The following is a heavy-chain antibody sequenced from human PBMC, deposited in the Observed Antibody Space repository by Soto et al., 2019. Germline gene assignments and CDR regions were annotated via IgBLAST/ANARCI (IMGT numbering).Heavy chain of an antibody. D-gene: IGHD6-13*01. Sequence: QVQLVQSGAEVKKPGSSVKVSCKASGGTFSNHAVNWMRQAPGQGLEWMGGVIPLFGATNYAQKFQGRVTLIADESTTTAYMELNTMRSEDTAVYYCARSFIAAAGLTYFYYAIDVWGQGTTVTVSS. CDR3: ARSFIAAAGLTYFYYAIDV. CDR2: VIPLFGAT. V-gene: IGHV1-69*01. J-gene: IGHJ6*02. CDR1: GGTFSNHA.